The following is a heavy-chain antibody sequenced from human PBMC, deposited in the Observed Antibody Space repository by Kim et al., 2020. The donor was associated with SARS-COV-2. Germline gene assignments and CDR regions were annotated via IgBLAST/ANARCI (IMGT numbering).Heavy chain of an antibody. J-gene: IGHJ4*02. CDR2: ISYDGSNK. CDR1: GFTFSSYG. V-gene: IGHV3-30*18. D-gene: IGHD6-13*01. CDR3: AKAGPGSIAAAGTFDY. Sequence: GGSLRLSCAASGFTFSSYGMHWVRQAPGKGLEWVAVISYDGSNKYYADSVKGRFTISRDNSKNTLYLQMNSLRAEDTAVYYCAKAGPGSIAAAGTFDYWGQGNLVTVSS.